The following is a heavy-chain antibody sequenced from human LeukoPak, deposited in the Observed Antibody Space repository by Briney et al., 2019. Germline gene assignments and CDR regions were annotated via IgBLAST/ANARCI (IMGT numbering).Heavy chain of an antibody. D-gene: IGHD1-26*01. J-gene: IGHJ4*02. CDR1: GYSFTDYY. Sequence: GASVNVSCKASGYSFTDYYVHWVRQAPGRGLEWMAIINPAVGATIYAQKFQGRVTVTGDSSTSIVYLELSGLRSDDTARYYCARDLLRGSYYTPVYWGQGPLVTVSS. CDR2: INPAVGAT. CDR3: ARDLLRGSYYTPVY. V-gene: IGHV1-46*01.